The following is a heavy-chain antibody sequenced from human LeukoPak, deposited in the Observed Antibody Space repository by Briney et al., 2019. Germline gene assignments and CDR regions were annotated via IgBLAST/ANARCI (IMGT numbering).Heavy chain of an antibody. CDR1: GFTFSSYS. Sequence: GGSLRLSCAASGFTFSSYSMNWVRQAPGKGLEWVSSISSSSSYIYYADSVKGRFTISRDNAKNSLYLQMNSLRAEDTAVYYCAKDKHYATSWYFDYWGQGTLVTVSS. CDR2: ISSSSSYI. V-gene: IGHV3-21*04. J-gene: IGHJ4*02. CDR3: AKDKHYATSWYFDY. D-gene: IGHD2-8*01.